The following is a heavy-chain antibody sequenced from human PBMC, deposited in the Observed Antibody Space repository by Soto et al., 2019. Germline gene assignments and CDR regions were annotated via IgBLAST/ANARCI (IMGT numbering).Heavy chain of an antibody. D-gene: IGHD3-9*01. Sequence: PGGPLRLSCAASGFTFSDYYMSWIRQAPGKWLEWVSYISSSRSYTNYADSVKGRFTISRDNAKNSLYLQMNSLRAEDTALYYCARDADILAGSDAFDIWGQGTMVTVSS. CDR2: ISSSRSYT. J-gene: IGHJ3*02. CDR3: ARDADILAGSDAFDI. V-gene: IGHV3-11*05. CDR1: GFTFSDYY.